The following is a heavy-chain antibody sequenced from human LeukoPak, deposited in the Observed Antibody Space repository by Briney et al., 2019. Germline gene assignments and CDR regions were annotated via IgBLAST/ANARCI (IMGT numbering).Heavy chain of an antibody. Sequence: ASVKVSCKASGYTFTDYFMHWVRQAPGQGLEWMGWVNPKSGGTKYAQNFQGRVTMTSDTSISSAYMELSNLRSDDTAVYYCATPGQWPVYFDYWGPGTLVTVSS. J-gene: IGHJ4*02. D-gene: IGHD6-19*01. CDR2: VNPKSGGT. V-gene: IGHV1-2*02. CDR1: GYTFTDYF. CDR3: ATPGQWPVYFDY.